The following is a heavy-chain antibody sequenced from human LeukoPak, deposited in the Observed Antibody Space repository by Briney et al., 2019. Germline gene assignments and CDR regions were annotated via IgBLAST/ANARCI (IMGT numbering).Heavy chain of an antibody. J-gene: IGHJ6*04. D-gene: IGHD3-22*01. CDR3: AKDGENYYDTAGNHLMRSYMDV. V-gene: IGHV3-30*18. CDR2: ISHDAKST. Sequence: GGSLRLSCATSGFTFSSYGMHWVRQVPGKGLEWVTVISHDAKSTYHVDSVKGRFTISRDNSKNTLYLQMNSLRAEDTAVYYCAKDGENYYDTAGNHLMRSYMDVWGKGTTVTVSS. CDR1: GFTFSSYG.